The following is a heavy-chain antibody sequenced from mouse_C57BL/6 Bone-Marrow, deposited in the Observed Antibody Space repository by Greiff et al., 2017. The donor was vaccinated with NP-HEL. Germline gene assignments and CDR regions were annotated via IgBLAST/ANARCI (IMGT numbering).Heavy chain of an antibody. CDR3: ARSVTTVVAQYYFDY. CDR1: GYTFTSYW. D-gene: IGHD1-1*01. V-gene: IGHV1-61*01. CDR2: IYPSDSET. J-gene: IGHJ2*01. Sequence: QVQLKQSGAELVRPGSSVKLSCKASGYTFTSYWMDWVKQRPGQGLEWIGNIYPSDSETHYNQKFKDKATLTVDKSSSTAYMQLSSLTSEDSAVYYCARSVTTVVAQYYFDYGGQGTTLTVSS.